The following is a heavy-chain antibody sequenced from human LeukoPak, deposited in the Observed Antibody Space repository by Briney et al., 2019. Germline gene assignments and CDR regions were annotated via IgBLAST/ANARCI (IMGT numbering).Heavy chain of an antibody. V-gene: IGHV3-23*01. J-gene: IGHJ4*02. Sequence: GGSLRLSCAASGFTFSSHGMHWVRQAPGKGLEWVSAISGSGGSTYYADSVKGRFTISRDNSKNTLYLQMNSLRAEDTAVYYCAKASVSAVAATRSGAFDYWGQGTLVTVSS. CDR1: GFTFSSHG. CDR3: AKASVSAVAATRSGAFDY. CDR2: ISGSGGST. D-gene: IGHD6-19*01.